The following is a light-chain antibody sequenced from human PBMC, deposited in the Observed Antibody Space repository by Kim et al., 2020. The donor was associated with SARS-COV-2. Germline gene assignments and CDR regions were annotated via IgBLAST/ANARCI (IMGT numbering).Light chain of an antibody. Sequence: FTPGEKATLSCRASQSVSSNYLAWYQQKPGQAPRLLIYDASSRATGIPDRFSGSGSGTDFTLTISRLEPEDFAVYYCQQYASAPQTFGQGTKLEI. J-gene: IGKJ2*01. V-gene: IGKV3-20*01. CDR2: DAS. CDR3: QQYASAPQT. CDR1: QSVSSNY.